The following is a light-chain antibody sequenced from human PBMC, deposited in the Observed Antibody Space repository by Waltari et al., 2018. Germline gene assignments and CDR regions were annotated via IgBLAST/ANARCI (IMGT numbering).Light chain of an antibody. CDR3: QALGTGAWV. CDR2: QAT. Sequence: SYELTQPPSVSVSPGQTASITCPGDILGNKYASWYQQKPGQSPLLVIYQATKRPSEIPERFSGSKSANAATLTITGTQAMDEADYYCQALGTGAWVFGGGTKLTVL. V-gene: IGLV3-1*01. CDR1: ILGNKY. J-gene: IGLJ3*02.